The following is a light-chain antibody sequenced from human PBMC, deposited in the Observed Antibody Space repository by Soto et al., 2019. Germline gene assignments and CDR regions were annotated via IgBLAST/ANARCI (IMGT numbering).Light chain of an antibody. V-gene: IGKV3-15*01. CDR3: QQYNNWPAP. J-gene: IGKJ4*01. Sequence: EIVMTQSPATLSVSPGERATLSCRASQSVSSNLAWYQQKPGQAPRLLIYGASTRATGIPARFSGSGSGREFTLTISSLQSEDFAVYYCQQYNNWPAPFGGGTKVEIK. CDR2: GAS. CDR1: QSVSSN.